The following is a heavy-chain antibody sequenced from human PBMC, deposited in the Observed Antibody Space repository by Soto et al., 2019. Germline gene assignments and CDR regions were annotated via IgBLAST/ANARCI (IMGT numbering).Heavy chain of an antibody. V-gene: IGHV4-4*02. J-gene: IGHJ5*02. CDR3: ARSPNIHSQTWFDP. D-gene: IGHD2-15*01. CDR2: IYHTGTT. CDR1: GGSISPSNW. Sequence: QVHLQESGPGLVKPSGTLSLTCGVSGGSISPSNWWRWVRQTPGKGLEWIGEIYHTGTTDYNPSLKSRVTISIDKSKNQFFLNLTSVTAADTALYYCARSPNIHSQTWFDPWGQGTWVTVSS.